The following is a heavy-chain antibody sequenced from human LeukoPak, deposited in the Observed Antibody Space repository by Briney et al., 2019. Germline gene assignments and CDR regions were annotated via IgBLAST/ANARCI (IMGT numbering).Heavy chain of an antibody. J-gene: IGHJ4*02. Sequence: SETLSLTCTVSGGSMRNYYWSWIRQPPGKGLEWIGYIYYSGGTNYNPSLKSRVTISVDTSKNQFSLKLTSVTAADTAVYYCARYGGNAHDYWGQGTLVTVSS. D-gene: IGHD4-23*01. V-gene: IGHV4-59*01. CDR3: ARYGGNAHDY. CDR1: GGSMRNYY. CDR2: IYYSGGT.